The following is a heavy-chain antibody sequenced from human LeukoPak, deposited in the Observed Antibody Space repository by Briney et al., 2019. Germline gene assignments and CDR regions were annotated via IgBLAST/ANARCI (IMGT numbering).Heavy chain of an antibody. CDR3: ARWGIVGATNEDY. D-gene: IGHD1-26*01. CDR2: IIPIFGTA. V-gene: IGHV1-69*13. J-gene: IGHJ4*02. CDR1: GGTFSSYA. Sequence: ASVKVSCKASGGTFSSYAISWVRQAPGQGLEWMGGIIPIFGTANYAQKFQGRVTITADESTSTAYMELSSLRSDDTAVYYCARWGIVGATNEDYWGQGTLVTVSS.